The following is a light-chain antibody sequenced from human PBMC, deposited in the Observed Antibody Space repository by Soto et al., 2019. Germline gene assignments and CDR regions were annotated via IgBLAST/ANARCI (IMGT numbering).Light chain of an antibody. CDR3: QHYGSSGT. CDR2: EAS. CDR1: QSTSRS. Sequence: DIVLTQSPAILSVSPWDRATLSCRASQSTSRSLAWYQQKPGQAPRLLISEASTRATGIPDRFSGSGSGKYFTLTISRLAPEYVAVYYCQHYGSSGTFGQGTKVDIK. V-gene: IGKV3-20*01. J-gene: IGKJ1*01.